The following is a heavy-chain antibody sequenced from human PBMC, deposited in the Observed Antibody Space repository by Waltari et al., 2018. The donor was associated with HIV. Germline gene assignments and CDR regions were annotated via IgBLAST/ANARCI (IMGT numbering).Heavy chain of an antibody. CDR3: ARGGVATTPAGTRIYYGIDV. D-gene: IGHD5-12*01. Sequence: QVQVVESGGGAVPPGGSLTLACAGPGLTSKNYDLHWAGQAPGKGLECLTFLHRDGSNKNYADSVKGRFIISRDDSKKTVYLQMNSLRHEDTVLYDCARGGVATTPAGTRIYYGIDVWGQGTAVTVSS. CDR2: LHRDGSNK. V-gene: IGHV3-30*02. J-gene: IGHJ6*02. CDR1: GLTSKNYD.